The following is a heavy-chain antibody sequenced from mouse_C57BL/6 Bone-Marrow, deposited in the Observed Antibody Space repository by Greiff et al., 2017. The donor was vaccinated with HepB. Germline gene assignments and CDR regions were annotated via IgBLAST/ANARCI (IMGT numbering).Heavy chain of an antibody. CDR3: ARRRDSSGYWAMDY. V-gene: IGHV1-81*01. D-gene: IGHD3-2*02. CDR1: GYTFTSYG. Sequence: VQLQESGAELARPGASVKLSCKASGYTFTSYGISWVKQRTGQGLEWIGEIYPRSGNTYHNEKFKGKATLTADKSSSTAYMELRSLTSEDSAVYFCARRRDSSGYWAMDYWGQGTSVTVSS. CDR2: IYPRSGNT. J-gene: IGHJ4*01.